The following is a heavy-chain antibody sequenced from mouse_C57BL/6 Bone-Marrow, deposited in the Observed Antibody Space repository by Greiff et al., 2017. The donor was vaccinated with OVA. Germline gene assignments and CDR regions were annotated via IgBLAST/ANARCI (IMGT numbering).Heavy chain of an antibody. CDR2: ISSGGDYI. V-gene: IGHV5-9-1*02. D-gene: IGHD4-1*01. J-gene: IGHJ2*01. CDR1: GFTFSSYA. CDR3: TRGELTGYYFDY. Sequence: EVQVVESGEGLVKPGGSLKLSCAASGFTFSSYAMSWVRQTPEKRLEWVAYISSGGDYIYYADTVKGRFTISRDNARNTLYLQMSSLKSEDTAMYYCTRGELTGYYFDYWGQGTTLTVSS.